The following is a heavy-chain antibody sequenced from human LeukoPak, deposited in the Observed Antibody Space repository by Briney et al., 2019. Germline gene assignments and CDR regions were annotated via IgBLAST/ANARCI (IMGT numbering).Heavy chain of an antibody. CDR3: ARVAVPGTYDY. Sequence: GGSLRLSCAASGFTFSSYSMNWVRQAPGKGLEWVSYISSSSSTIYYADSVKGRFTISRDNAKNSPYLQMNSLRAEDMAVYYCARVAVPGTYDYWGQGTLVTVSS. CDR1: GFTFSSYS. CDR2: ISSSSSTI. V-gene: IGHV3-48*04. J-gene: IGHJ4*02. D-gene: IGHD6-19*01.